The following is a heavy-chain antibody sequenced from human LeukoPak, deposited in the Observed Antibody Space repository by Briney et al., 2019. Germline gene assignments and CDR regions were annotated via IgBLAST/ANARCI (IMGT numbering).Heavy chain of an antibody. CDR1: GFTFSSHG. J-gene: IGHJ4*02. Sequence: GGSLRLSCAASGFTFSSHGMHWVRQAPGKGLEWVAVITYDGSNKYYADSVKGRFTMSRDNSKNTLYLQMNSLRTEDTAAYYCVKGYYDFDYWGQGTLVTVSS. CDR3: VKGYYDFDY. V-gene: IGHV3-30*18. D-gene: IGHD3-3*01. CDR2: ITYDGSNK.